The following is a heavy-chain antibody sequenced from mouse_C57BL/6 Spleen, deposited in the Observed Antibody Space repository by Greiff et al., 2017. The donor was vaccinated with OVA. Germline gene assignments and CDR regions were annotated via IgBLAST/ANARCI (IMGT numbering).Heavy chain of an antibody. V-gene: IGHV1-61*01. D-gene: IGHD4-1*01. J-gene: IGHJ2*01. CDR2: LYPSDSAT. Sequence: QVQLQQPGPELVRPGSSVKLSCKASGYTFTSYWMDWVKQRPGQGLEWIGTLYPSDSATHYNQKFKDKATLTVDKSSSAAYMQISSLTSEDSEVYYCARELGRFGYWGQGTTLTVSS. CDR3: ARELGRFGY. CDR1: GYTFTSYW.